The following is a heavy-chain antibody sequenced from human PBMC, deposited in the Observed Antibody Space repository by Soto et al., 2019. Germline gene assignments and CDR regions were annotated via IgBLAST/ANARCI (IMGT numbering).Heavy chain of an antibody. D-gene: IGHD6-6*01. CDR1: GYTFTSYG. V-gene: IGHV1-18*01. Sequence: ASVKVSCKASGYTFTSYGISWVRQAPGQGLEWMGWISAYNGNTNYAQKLQGRVTMTTDTSTSTAYMELRSLRSEDTAVYYCARAGGKNKYSSSSGPRPYYFDYWGQGTLVTVSS. J-gene: IGHJ4*02. CDR3: ARAGGKNKYSSSSGPRPYYFDY. CDR2: ISAYNGNT.